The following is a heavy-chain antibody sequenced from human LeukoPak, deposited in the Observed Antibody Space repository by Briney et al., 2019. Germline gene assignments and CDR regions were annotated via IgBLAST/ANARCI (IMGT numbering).Heavy chain of an antibody. CDR1: GGSISSYY. CDR3: ARDLGYCSSTSCYYYYYMDV. D-gene: IGHD2-2*01. V-gene: IGHV4-59*12. Sequence: SETLSLTCTVSGGSISSYYWSWIRQPPGKGLEWIGYIYYSGSTNYNPSLKSRVTISVDTSKNQFSLKLSSVTAADTAVYYCARDLGYCSSTSCYYYYYMDVWGKGTTVTVSS. CDR2: IYYSGST. J-gene: IGHJ6*03.